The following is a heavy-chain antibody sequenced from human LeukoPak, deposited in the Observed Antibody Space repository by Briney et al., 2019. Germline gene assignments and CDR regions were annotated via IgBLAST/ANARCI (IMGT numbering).Heavy chain of an antibody. J-gene: IGHJ6*03. D-gene: IGHD6-19*01. V-gene: IGHV5-51*01. CDR2: IYPGDSDT. CDR1: GYSFTSYW. CDR3: ARHVREQWPNPYYYYYMDV. Sequence: GESLKISCKGSGYSFTSYWIGWVRQMPGKGLERMGIIYPGDSDTRYSPSFQGQVTISADKSISTAYLQWSSLKASDTAMYYCARHVREQWPNPYYYYYMDVWGKGTTVTVSS.